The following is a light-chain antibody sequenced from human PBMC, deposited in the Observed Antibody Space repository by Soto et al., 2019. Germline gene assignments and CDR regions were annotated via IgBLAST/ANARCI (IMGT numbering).Light chain of an antibody. Sequence: QSVLTQPPSVSAAPGQEVTISCSGSSSNIGNNYVSWYQQLPGAAPKLLIYDNDKRPSGIPDRFSGSKSGTSAILGITGLQTGDEADYFCGSWDSSLIAGVFGGGTKLTVL. J-gene: IGLJ2*01. CDR1: SSNIGNNY. V-gene: IGLV1-51*01. CDR3: GSWDSSLIAGV. CDR2: DND.